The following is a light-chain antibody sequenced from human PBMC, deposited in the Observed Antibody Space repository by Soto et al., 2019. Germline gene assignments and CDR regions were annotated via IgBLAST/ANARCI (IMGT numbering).Light chain of an antibody. V-gene: IGKV1-39*01. CDR1: QRITTY. CDR2: TSG. J-gene: IGKJ2*01. CDR3: QQTYSTPYT. Sequence: IHMTQSPSSLSASVGDRVTITCRASQRITTYLNWYQQKSGEAPKLLISTSGTLQRGVPSRFSGSGSGTDFNLTITRLQHADFATYCCQQTYSTPYTFGKGPQWEFK.